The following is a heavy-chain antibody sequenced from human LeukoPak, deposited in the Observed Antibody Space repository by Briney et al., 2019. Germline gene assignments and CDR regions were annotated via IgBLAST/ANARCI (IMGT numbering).Heavy chain of an antibody. CDR3: TRDVSAPPPNDYYYYYGLDV. CDR2: IIPILNTA. V-gene: IGHV1-69*08. D-gene: IGHD4/OR15-4a*01. J-gene: IGHJ6*02. Sequence: ASVKVSCKASGGSLISYTISWVRQAPGQGLEWMGRIIPILNTANYAQQFQGRVTITADKFTNTAYLELSSLTFEDTAVYCCTRDVSAPPPNDYYYYYGLDVWGQGTTVTVSS. CDR1: GGSLISYT.